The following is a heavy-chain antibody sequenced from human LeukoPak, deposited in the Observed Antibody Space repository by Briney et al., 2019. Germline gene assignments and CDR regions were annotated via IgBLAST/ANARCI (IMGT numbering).Heavy chain of an antibody. J-gene: IGHJ4*02. CDR3: AKDGLGYCSSTSCYKDY. CDR1: GFTFSSYA. V-gene: IGHV3-23*01. CDR2: ISGSGGST. D-gene: IGHD2-2*02. Sequence: GGSLRLSCAASGFTFSSYAMSWVRQAPGKGPEWVSAISGSGGSTYYADSVKGRFTISRDNSKNTLYLQMNSLRAEDTAVYYCAKDGLGYCSSTSCYKDYWGQGTLVTVSS.